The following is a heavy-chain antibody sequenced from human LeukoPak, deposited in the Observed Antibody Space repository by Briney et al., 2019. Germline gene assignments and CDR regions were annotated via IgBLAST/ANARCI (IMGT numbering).Heavy chain of an antibody. D-gene: IGHD4-17*01. Sequence: PSETLSLTCAVYGGSFSGYYWSWIRQPPGKGLEWIGEINHSGSTNYNPSLKSRVTISVDTSKNQFSLKLSSVTAADTAVYYCAKDIGHPQTTMTTVTTEDYWGQGTLVTVSS. CDR1: GGSFSGYY. CDR2: INHSGST. CDR3: AKDIGHPQTTMTTVTTEDY. J-gene: IGHJ4*02. V-gene: IGHV4-34*01.